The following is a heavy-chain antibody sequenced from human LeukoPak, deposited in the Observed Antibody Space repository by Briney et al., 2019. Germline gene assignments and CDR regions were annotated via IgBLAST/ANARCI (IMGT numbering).Heavy chain of an antibody. V-gene: IGHV3-21*01. Sequence: GGSLRLSCVGTGFTFSTYRMNWVRQAPGKGLEWVSSISSSSSYIYYADSVKGRITISRDNAKNSLYLQMNSLRVEDTAVYYCARDKDVYLDYWGQGTLVTVSS. J-gene: IGHJ4*02. CDR2: ISSSSSYI. CDR1: GFTFSTYR. CDR3: ARDKDVYLDY.